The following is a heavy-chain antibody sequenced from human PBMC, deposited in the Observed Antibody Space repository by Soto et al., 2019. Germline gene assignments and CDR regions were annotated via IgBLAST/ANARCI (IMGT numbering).Heavy chain of an antibody. D-gene: IGHD1-7*01. CDR3: AKRATGTYFDY. V-gene: IGHV3-23*01. Sequence: EVQLLESGGGLVQPGGSLRLSCAASGFTFSSYAMNWVRQAPGKGLEWVSVISGSGGSTYYADSVKGRFAISRDNSKNTLYLQMNSLRADDTAVYYCAKRATGTYFDYWGQGILVTVSS. CDR2: ISGSGGST. J-gene: IGHJ4*02. CDR1: GFTFSSYA.